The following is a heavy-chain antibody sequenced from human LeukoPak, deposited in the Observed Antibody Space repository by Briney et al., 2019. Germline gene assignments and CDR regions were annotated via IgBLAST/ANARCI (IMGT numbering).Heavy chain of an antibody. CDR2: INPNNGGT. CDR3: ARSNMGDY. D-gene: IGHD2/OR15-2a*01. CDR1: GYTFTGYH. J-gene: IGHJ4*02. V-gene: IGHV1-2*02. Sequence: GASVKVSCKASGYTFTGYHMHWLRQAPGQGLEWMGWINPNNGGTNYAHKFQGRVTMTRDTSISTAYMELGRLRYDVTAVYYCARSNMGDYWGQGTLVTVSS.